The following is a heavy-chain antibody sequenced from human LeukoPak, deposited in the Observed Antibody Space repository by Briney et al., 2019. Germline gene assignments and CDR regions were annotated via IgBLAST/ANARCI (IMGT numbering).Heavy chain of an antibody. D-gene: IGHD3-10*01. Sequence: GESLRLSCAASGFTFSSYWMSWVRQAPGKGLEWVANIKQDGTEKNYVDSVKGRFTISRDNAKNSLYLQMNSLRVDDTAVYYYAREGSGSYYPDYWGQGTLVTVSS. CDR2: IKQDGTEK. V-gene: IGHV3-7*01. J-gene: IGHJ4*02. CDR3: AREGSGSYYPDY. CDR1: GFTFSSYW.